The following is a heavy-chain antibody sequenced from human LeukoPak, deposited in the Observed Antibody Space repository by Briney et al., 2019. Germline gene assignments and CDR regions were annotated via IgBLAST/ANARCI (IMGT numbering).Heavy chain of an antibody. CDR1: GFVFEDYA. Sequence: GGSLRLSCAVSGFVFEDYAMHWVRQAPGKGLEWVSLITWDASSTHYADSVKGRFIISRDNSKNSLYLQMSSLRPEDTALYYCTKGGAYDGLELGDFWGKGTLVTVSS. CDR2: ITWDASST. V-gene: IGHV3-43D*03. CDR3: TKGGAYDGLELGDF. D-gene: IGHD3-22*01. J-gene: IGHJ4*02.